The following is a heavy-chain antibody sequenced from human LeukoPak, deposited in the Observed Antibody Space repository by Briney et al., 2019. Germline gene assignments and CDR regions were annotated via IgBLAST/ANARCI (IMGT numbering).Heavy chain of an antibody. D-gene: IGHD3-3*01. CDR2: INPSGGST. J-gene: IGHJ4*02. V-gene: IGHV1-46*01. CDR1: GYTFTSYY. Sequence: ASVKVSCKASGYTFTSYYMHWVRQAPGQGLEWMGIINPSGGSTSYAQKFQGRVTMTRDTSTSTVYMELSSLRSEDTAVYYCAREERITIFGVVNHPFDYWGQGTLVTVSS. CDR3: AREERITIFGVVNHPFDY.